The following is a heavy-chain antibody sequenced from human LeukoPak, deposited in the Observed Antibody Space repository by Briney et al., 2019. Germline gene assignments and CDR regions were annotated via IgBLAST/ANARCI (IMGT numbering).Heavy chain of an antibody. CDR3: ASEIFGSGSYPDF. J-gene: IGHJ4*02. Sequence: GRSLRLSCAASGFSFDTYAMHWVRQAPGQGLEWVALIWHDGSHKFYSNSVRGQFTISRDNSKNTVYLQMNNLRPDDTAVYYCASEIFGSGSYPDFWGQGTLVTVSS. D-gene: IGHD3-10*01. V-gene: IGHV3-33*01. CDR1: GFSFDTYA. CDR2: IWHDGSHK.